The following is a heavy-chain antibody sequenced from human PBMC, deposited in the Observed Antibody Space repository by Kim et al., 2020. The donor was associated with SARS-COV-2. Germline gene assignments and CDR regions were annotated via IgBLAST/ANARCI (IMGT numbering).Heavy chain of an antibody. J-gene: IGHJ4*01. CDR3: ARAFQAVYSGSYHFDY. CDR1: GFTFSSYA. V-gene: IGHV3-30*04. D-gene: IGHD1-26*01. CDR2: ISYDGSNK. Sequence: GGSLRLSCAASGFTFSSYAMHWVRQAPGKGLEWVAVISYDGSNKYYADSVKGRFTISRDNSKNTLYLQMNSLRAEDTAVYYCARAFQAVYSGSYHFDYWG.